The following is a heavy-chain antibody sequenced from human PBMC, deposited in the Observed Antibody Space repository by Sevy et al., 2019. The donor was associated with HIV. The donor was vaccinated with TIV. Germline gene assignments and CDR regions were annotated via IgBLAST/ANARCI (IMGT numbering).Heavy chain of an antibody. Sequence: GGSLRLSXAASGXXFHDYAMHWVRQPPGKGLEWVSLISWSGGSTYYADSVKGRFTISRDNSKNSLYLQMNSLITEDTALYYCAKDLGSSSWNYNGXDXWGQGTTVTVSS. CDR3: AKDLGSSSWNYNGXDX. CDR2: ISWSGGST. CDR1: GXXFHDYA. D-gene: IGHD6-6*01. V-gene: IGHV3-43D*03. J-gene: IGHJ6*02.